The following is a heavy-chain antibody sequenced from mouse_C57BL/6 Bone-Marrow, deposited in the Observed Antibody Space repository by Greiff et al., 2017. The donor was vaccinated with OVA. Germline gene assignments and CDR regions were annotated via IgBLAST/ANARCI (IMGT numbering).Heavy chain of an antibody. CDR1: GFSLTSYG. D-gene: IGHD1-1*01. CDR3: ARITTVVATDWYFDV. J-gene: IGHJ1*03. CDR2: IWSGGST. V-gene: IGHV2-2*01. Sequence: VQLKQSGPGLVQPSQSLSITCTVSGFSLTSYGVHWVRQSPGKGLEWLGVIWSGGSTDYNAAFISRLSISKDNSKSQVFFKMNSLQADDTAIYYCARITTVVATDWYFDVWGTGTTVTVSS.